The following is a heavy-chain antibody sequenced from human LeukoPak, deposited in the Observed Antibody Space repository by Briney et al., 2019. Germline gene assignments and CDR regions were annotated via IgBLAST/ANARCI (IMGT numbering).Heavy chain of an antibody. CDR1: GFTFSSYW. J-gene: IGHJ4*02. V-gene: IGHV3-74*01. D-gene: IGHD1-26*01. Sequence: GGSLRLSCAASGFTFSSYWMHWVRQAPGKGLVWVSRIYSDGISTSYADSVKGRFTISRDNAKNTLHLQMNSLKAEDTAIYYCAREGGSYSNYFDYWGQGTLVTVSS. CDR3: AREGGSYSNYFDY. CDR2: IYSDGIST.